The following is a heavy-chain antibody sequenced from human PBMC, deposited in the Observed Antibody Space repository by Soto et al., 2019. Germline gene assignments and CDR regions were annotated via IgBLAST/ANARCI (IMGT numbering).Heavy chain of an antibody. D-gene: IGHD2-2*01. CDR2: IYHSGST. CDR1: SGSISSSNW. Sequence: NPSETLSLTCAVSSGSISSSNWWSWVRQPPGKGLEWIGEIYHSGSTNYNPSLKSRVTISVDKSKNQFSLKLSSVTAADTAVYYCANRYCSSTSCYLGSAFDIWGQGTMVTVSS. J-gene: IGHJ3*02. CDR3: ANRYCSSTSCYLGSAFDI. V-gene: IGHV4-4*02.